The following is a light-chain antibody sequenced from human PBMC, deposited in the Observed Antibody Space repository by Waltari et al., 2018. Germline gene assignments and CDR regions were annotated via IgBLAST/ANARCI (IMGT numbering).Light chain of an antibody. CDR3: QQYSDWPRA. CDR2: GAS. V-gene: IGKV3-15*01. J-gene: IGKJ1*01. CDR1: QSVSRD. Sequence: EIVMTQSPATLSVSPGERATLSCRASQSVSRDLAWCQQKPGQAPRPLIYGASTRAAGFPARFSGSGSGTEFTLTISSLQSEDFAVYYCQQYSDWPRAFGQGTRVEIK.